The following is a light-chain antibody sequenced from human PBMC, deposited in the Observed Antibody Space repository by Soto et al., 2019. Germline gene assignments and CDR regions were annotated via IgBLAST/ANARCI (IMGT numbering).Light chain of an antibody. J-gene: IGKJ5*01. V-gene: IGKV3-15*01. CDR3: QHYNNWAIT. Sequence: IVMTQSPATLSLSPGETATLSCRASHSAGHNLAWYQQKPGQTPRLLIYGASTRATGIPVRFIGSGSGTEFTLTISSLQSEDFAVYYCQHYNNWAITFGQGTRLEIK. CDR1: HSAGHN. CDR2: GAS.